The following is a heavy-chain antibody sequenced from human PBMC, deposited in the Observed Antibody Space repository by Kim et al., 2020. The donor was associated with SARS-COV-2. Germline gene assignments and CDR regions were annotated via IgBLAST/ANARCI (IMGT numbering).Heavy chain of an antibody. J-gene: IGHJ4*02. CDR3: ARTRITMIVVVTHFYY. D-gene: IGHD3-22*01. Sequence: SLKSRVTISVDTSKNQFSLKLSSVTSADTAVYYCARTRITMIVVVTHFYYWGQGTLVTVSS. V-gene: IGHV4-31*02.